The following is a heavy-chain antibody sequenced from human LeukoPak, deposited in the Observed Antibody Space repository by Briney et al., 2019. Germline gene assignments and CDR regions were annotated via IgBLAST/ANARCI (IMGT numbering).Heavy chain of an antibody. CDR2: IYYSGST. CDR1: GDSITSSNYY. V-gene: IGHV4-39*01. J-gene: IGHJ4*02. D-gene: IGHD3-9*01. Sequence: SETLSLTCTVSGDSITSSNYYWGWIRQPPGKGLEWIGSIYYSGSTYYNPSLKSRVTISVDTSKSQISLKLTSVTAADTAEYYCARMVLRYADWSYHGYNFDYWGQGSLVTVSS. CDR3: ARMVLRYADWSYHGYNFDY.